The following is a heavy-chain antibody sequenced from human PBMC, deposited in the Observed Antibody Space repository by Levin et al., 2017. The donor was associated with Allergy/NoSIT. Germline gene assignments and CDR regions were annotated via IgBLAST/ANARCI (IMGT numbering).Heavy chain of an antibody. D-gene: IGHD3-9*01. CDR2: IWYDGSNK. V-gene: IGHV3-33*01. J-gene: IGHJ1*01. CDR1: GFTFSSYG. CDR3: ARAGYYDILTGYNALEYFQH. Sequence: GESLKISCAASGFTFSSYGMHWVRQAPGKGLEWVAVIWYDGSNKYYADSVKGRFTISRDNSKNTLYLQMNSLRAEDTAVYYCARAGYYDILTGYNALEYFQHWGQGTLVTVSS.